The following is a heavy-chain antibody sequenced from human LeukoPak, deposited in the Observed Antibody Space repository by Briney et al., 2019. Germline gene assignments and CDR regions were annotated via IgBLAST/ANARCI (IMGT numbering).Heavy chain of an antibody. J-gene: IGHJ6*02. CDR1: GFTFSSYA. V-gene: IGHV3-23*01. CDR2: ISGSGGST. Sequence: PGGSLRLSCAASGFTFSSYAMSWVRQAPGKGLEWVSAISGSGGSTYYADSVKGRFTISRDNSKNTLCLQMNSLRAEDTAVYYCAKVPQLYHYYGMDVWGQGTTVTVSS. D-gene: IGHD1-1*01. CDR3: AKVPQLYHYYGMDV.